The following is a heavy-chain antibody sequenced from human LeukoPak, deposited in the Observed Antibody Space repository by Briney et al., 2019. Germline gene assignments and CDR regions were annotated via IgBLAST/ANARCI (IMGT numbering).Heavy chain of an antibody. J-gene: IGHJ6*02. V-gene: IGHV4-59*08. D-gene: IGHD6-19*01. CDR1: GGSISSYY. CDR2: IYYSGST. CDR3: ARINSSGWYGLDYYYGMDV. Sequence: SETLSLTCIVSGGSISSYYWSWIRQPPGKGLEWIGYIYYSGSTNYNPSLKSRVTISVDTSKNQFSLKLSSVTAADTAVYYCARINSSGWYGLDYYYGMDVWGQGTTVTVSS.